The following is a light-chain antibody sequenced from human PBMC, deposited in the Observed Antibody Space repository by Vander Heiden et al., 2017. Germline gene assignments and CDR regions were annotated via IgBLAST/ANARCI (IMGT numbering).Light chain of an antibody. CDR3: QSYDSSLSAWV. V-gene: IGLV1-40*01. Sequence: QSVLTQPPSVSGAPGQRVTISCPGSSSNIAAGFDIHWYQQLPGTAPKLLIYGILNRPSGVPDRFSGSKSGTSASLAITGLQAEDEADYYCQSYDSSLSAWVFGGGTKLTVL. CDR2: GIL. J-gene: IGLJ3*02. CDR1: SSNIAAGFD.